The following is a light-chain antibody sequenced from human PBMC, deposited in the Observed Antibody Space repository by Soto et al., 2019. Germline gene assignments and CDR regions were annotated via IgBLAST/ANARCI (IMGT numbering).Light chain of an antibody. CDR1: SSDVGGYNF. CDR2: EVS. J-gene: IGLJ2*01. CDR3: TSYAGGNMPVV. V-gene: IGLV2-8*01. Sequence: QSALTQPPSASGSPGQSVTISCTGTSSDVGGYNFVSWYQQHPGKAPKLMIYEVSKRPSGVPDRFSGSKSGNTASLTVSGLQADDEADYYCTSYAGGNMPVVFGVGTQLTVL.